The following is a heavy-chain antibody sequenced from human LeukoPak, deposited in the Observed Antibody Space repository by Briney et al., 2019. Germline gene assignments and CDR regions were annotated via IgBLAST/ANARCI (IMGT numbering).Heavy chain of an antibody. CDR3: AKAYYDSSGYSYYFDY. J-gene: IGHJ4*02. CDR2: ISGSSSYL. CDR1: GFPFSAYS. V-gene: IGHV3-21*01. Sequence: PGGSLRLSCAASGFPFSAYSMNWVRQARGKGLEWVSSISGSSSYLYYADSVKGRFTISRDNAKNSLYLHMNSLRAEDTAVYYCAKAYYDSSGYSYYFDYWGQGTLVTVSS. D-gene: IGHD3-22*01.